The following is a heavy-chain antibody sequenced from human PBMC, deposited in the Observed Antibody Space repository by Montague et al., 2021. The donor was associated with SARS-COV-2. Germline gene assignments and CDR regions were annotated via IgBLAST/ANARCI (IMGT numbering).Heavy chain of an antibody. Sequence: SETLSLTCTVSGDSFNSPKYYCAWIRQPPGKGLEWIGSSYYSGTPYDNPSLRSQVTMSVDTSKTQFSLKMNSVTAADTAVYYCARGSYGSVSHHAFDIWGKGQWSPSLQ. J-gene: IGHJ3*02. D-gene: IGHD3-10*01. V-gene: IGHV4-39*01. CDR2: SYYSGTP. CDR3: ARGSYGSVSHHAFDI. CDR1: GDSFNSPKYY.